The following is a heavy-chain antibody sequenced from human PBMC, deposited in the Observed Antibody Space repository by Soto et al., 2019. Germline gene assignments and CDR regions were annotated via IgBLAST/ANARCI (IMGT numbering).Heavy chain of an antibody. CDR3: ARERRQPSGYFYYYGLDV. D-gene: IGHD1-1*01. V-gene: IGHV1-69*13. J-gene: IGHJ6*02. Sequence: SVKVSCKASGGNFNSHAISWVRQAPGQGLEWMGGIVPFFKGTKYAEKFQGRVTITADESTSTAYMDLSSLRSEDTAAYYCARERRQPSGYFYYYGLDVWGQGSTVTVSS. CDR2: IVPFFKGT. CDR1: GGNFNSHA.